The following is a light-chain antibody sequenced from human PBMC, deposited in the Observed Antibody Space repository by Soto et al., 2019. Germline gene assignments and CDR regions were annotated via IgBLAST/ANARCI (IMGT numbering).Light chain of an antibody. J-gene: IGLJ3*02. V-gene: IGLV1-36*01. CDR3: AAWDDNLNGRV. Sequence: QSVLTQPPSVSEAPRQRVTISCSGSQSNIGNNAVSWYQQLPGKAPKLLIYYDDLLPSGVSDRFSGSKSGTSASLAISGLQSEGEADYYCAAWDDNLNGRVFGGGTKLTVL. CDR2: YDD. CDR1: QSNIGNNA.